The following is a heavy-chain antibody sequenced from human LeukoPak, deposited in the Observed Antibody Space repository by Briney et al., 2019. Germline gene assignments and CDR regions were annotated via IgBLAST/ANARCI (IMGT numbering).Heavy chain of an antibody. CDR3: VRQNSDYYYYYLDV. V-gene: IGHV4-39*01. J-gene: IGHJ6*03. Sequence: PSETLSLTCTVYGGSVSSSSSYWAWIRQPPGRGLEWIGSVYYSGTTYYNTSLESRVTISEDTSRNRFSLMLSSVTAADTAVYYCVRQNSDYYYYYLDVWGEGTTVIVSS. D-gene: IGHD1-7*01. CDR1: GGSVSSSSSY. CDR2: VYYSGTT.